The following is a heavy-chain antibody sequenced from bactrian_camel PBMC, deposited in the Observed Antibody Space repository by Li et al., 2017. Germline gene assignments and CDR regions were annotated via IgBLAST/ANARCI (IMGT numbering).Heavy chain of an antibody. V-gene: IGHV3S1*01. CDR1: GSGYISGTYC. CDR3: AAATNIACTYSDVTREATYNY. J-gene: IGHJ4*01. Sequence: HVQLVESGGDSVQPGGSLRLSCAASGSGYISGTYCLGWFRQVPGKEREGVAAISPSNRNTRYVDSVKGRFTISHDSAKNMWYLQMNSLKPEDTARYYCAAATNIACTYSDVTREATYNYWGQGTQVTVS. CDR2: ISPSNRNT. D-gene: IGHD1*01.